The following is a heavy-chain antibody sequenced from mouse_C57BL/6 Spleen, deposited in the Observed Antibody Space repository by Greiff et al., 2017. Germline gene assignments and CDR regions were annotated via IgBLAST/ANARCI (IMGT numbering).Heavy chain of an antibody. CDR3: ARRGTNGVDY. V-gene: IGHV3-6*01. CDR2: ISYDGSN. Sequence: DVKLQESGPGLVKPSQSLSLTCSVTGYSITSGYYWNWIRQFPGNKLEWMGYISYDGSNNYNPSLKNRISITRDTSKNQFFLKLNSVTTEDTATYYCARRGTNGVDYWGQGTTLTVSS. J-gene: IGHJ2*01. CDR1: GYSITSGYY. D-gene: IGHD2-14*01.